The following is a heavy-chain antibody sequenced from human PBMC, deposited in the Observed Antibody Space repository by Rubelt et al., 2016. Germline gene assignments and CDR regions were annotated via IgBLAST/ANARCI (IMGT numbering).Heavy chain of an antibody. Sequence: QVQLQQWGAGLLKPSETLSLTCAVSGGSFSDSYCSWIRLPPGKGLEWIGEIHHSGSTNYNPSLKSRVTISVDQSKNQFSLERSSVSAADTAVYYCARKFTNYATYYFDYWGQGTLVTVSS. CDR1: GGSFSDSY. J-gene: IGHJ4*02. CDR2: IHHSGST. CDR3: ARKFTNYATYYFDY. D-gene: IGHD2-8*01. V-gene: IGHV4-34*01.